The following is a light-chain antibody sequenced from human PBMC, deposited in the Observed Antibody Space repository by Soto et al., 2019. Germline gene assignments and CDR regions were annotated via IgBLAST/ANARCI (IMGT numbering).Light chain of an antibody. Sequence: DIQMTQSPSSLSASVGDRVTITCRASQGISNYLAWYQQRSGEVPKLLIYAASTLQSGVPSRFSGSGSGTDFTLTISSLQPEDVATYYCQKYSSVITFGQGTRLEIK. J-gene: IGKJ5*01. CDR3: QKYSSVIT. V-gene: IGKV1-27*01. CDR2: AAS. CDR1: QGISNY.